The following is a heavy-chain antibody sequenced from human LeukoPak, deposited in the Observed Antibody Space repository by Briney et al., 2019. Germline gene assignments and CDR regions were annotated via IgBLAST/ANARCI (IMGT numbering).Heavy chain of an antibody. Sequence: GGSLRLSCAASGFSFSSYAMSWVRQAPGKGLEWVSAISGSGGGTYYAYSAQGRVTISSDNSKNTLYLQINSPRAEATAVHYCAKPMGSAAIAWFDPWGQGTLVTVSS. D-gene: IGHD2-2*02. CDR1: GFSFSSYA. V-gene: IGHV3-23*01. CDR3: AKPMGSAAIAWFDP. J-gene: IGHJ5*02. CDR2: ISGSGGGT.